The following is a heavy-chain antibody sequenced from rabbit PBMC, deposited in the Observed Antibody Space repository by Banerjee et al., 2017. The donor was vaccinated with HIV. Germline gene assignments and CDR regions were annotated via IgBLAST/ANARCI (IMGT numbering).Heavy chain of an antibody. CDR1: GFSFSNKYV. D-gene: IGHD4-1*01. CDR3: ARDLAGVIGWNFNL. Sequence: QEQLEESGGDLVKPEGSLTLTCTASGFSFSNKYVMCWVRQAPGKGLEWIACIYAGTTYYASWVNGRFTISSNTNQNTVSLQMTSLTAADTATYFCARDLAGVIGWNFNLWGPGTLVTVS. J-gene: IGHJ4*01. V-gene: IGHV1S45*01. CDR2: IYAGTT.